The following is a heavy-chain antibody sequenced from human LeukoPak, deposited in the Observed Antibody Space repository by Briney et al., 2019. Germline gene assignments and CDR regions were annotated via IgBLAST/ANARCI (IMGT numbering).Heavy chain of an antibody. CDR2: ISGDGGST. Sequence: GGSLRLSCAASGFTFDEYGMHWVRQAPGKGLEWVSLISGDGGSTFYADSVKGRFTISRDNSKNSLYLQMNRLRTEDTALYYCAKDQWQAGGFDYWGQGALVTVSS. V-gene: IGHV3-43*02. CDR3: AKDQWQAGGFDY. J-gene: IGHJ4*02. D-gene: IGHD6-19*01. CDR1: GFTFDEYG.